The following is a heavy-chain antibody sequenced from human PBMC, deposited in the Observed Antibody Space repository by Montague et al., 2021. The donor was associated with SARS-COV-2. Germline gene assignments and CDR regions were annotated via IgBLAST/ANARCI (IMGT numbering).Heavy chain of an antibody. D-gene: IGHD3-3*01. Sequence: SETLSLTCTVSGGSISSSSYYWGWIRQPPGKGLEWIGSIYYSGSTYYNPSLKSRVTISVDTSKNQFSLKLSSVTAADMAVYYCARHGLAGITIFGVVTPRGDFDIWGQGTMVTVSS. CDR3: ARHGLAGITIFGVVTPRGDFDI. CDR1: GGSISSSSYY. V-gene: IGHV4-39*01. J-gene: IGHJ3*02. CDR2: IYYSGST.